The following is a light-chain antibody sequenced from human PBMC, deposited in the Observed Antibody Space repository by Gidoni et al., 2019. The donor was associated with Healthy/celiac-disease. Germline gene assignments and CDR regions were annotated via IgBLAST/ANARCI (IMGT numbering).Light chain of an antibody. CDR1: QSVSSN. CDR3: QQYNNWPWT. V-gene: IGKV3-15*01. J-gene: IGKJ1*01. Sequence: EIVMTQSPATLSVSPGESATLSCRASQSVSSNLAWYQQKHGQAPRLLIYGASTRDTGIPARFRGSGSGTEFTLNISSLQSEYFAVYYCQQYNNWPWTFGQGTKVEIK. CDR2: GAS.